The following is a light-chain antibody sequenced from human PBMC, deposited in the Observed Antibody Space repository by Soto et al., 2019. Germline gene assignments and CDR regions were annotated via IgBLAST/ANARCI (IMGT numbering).Light chain of an antibody. CDR1: TGAVTSGHY. J-gene: IGLJ2*01. CDR2: DTS. CDR3: MLSYSGALVV. V-gene: IGLV7-46*01. Sequence: QTVVTQEPSLTVSPGGTVTLTCGSSTGAVTSGHYPYWFQQKPGQAPRTLIYDTSNKQSWTPARFSGSLLGGKAALTLSGAQPEDEAEYYCMLSYSGALVVFGGGTQLTVL.